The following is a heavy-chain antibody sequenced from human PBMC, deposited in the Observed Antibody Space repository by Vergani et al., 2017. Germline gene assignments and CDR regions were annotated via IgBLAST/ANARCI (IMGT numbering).Heavy chain of an antibody. Sequence: QVQLQQWGAGLLKPSETLSLTCAVYGGSFSGYYWSWIRQPPGKGLEWIGEINHSGSTNYNPSLKSRVTISVDTSKNQFSLKLSSVTAADTAVYYCARGRRYSSGGPLDYWGQGTLVTVSS. CDR1: GGSFSGYY. CDR2: INHSGST. V-gene: IGHV4-34*01. D-gene: IGHD6-19*01. J-gene: IGHJ4*02. CDR3: ARGRRYSSGGPLDY.